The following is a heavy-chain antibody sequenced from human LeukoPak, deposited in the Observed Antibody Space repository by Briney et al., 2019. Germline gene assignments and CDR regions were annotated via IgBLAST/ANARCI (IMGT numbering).Heavy chain of an antibody. CDR1: GFTFSSYA. CDR2: VTGSSSNT. J-gene: IGHJ4*02. CDR3: AKDRSSSTSCSNY. Sequence: PGGSLRLSCAASGFTFSSYAMTWVRQAPGKGLEWVSGVTGSSSNTYYADSVKGRFTISRDNSKNMLYLEMNSLRVEDTAIYYCAKDRSSSTSCSNYWGRGTLVTVSS. D-gene: IGHD2/OR15-2a*01. V-gene: IGHV3-23*01.